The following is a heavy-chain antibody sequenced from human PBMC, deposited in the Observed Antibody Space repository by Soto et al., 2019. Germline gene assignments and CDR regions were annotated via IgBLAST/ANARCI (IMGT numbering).Heavy chain of an antibody. CDR2: IKQDGSEQ. CDR1: GFTFSGYW. V-gene: IGHV3-7*05. Sequence: EVQLVESGGGLVQPGGSLRLSCAASGFTFSGYWMSWVRQAPGKGLEWVANIKQDGSEQFYVDSVKGRFTISRDNAKNSLYLTMHSLRTEATAVYYCAREAVWGQGTTVTVSS. CDR3: AREAV. J-gene: IGHJ6*02.